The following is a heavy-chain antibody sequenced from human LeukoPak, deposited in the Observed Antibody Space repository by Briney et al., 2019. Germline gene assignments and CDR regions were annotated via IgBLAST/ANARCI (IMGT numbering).Heavy chain of an antibody. D-gene: IGHD3-22*01. V-gene: IGHV3-48*01. CDR2: ITSTSDTI. J-gene: IGHJ4*02. CDR1: GFTLSDYS. CDR3: ARSSGYPFFDY. Sequence: TGGSLRLSSEASGFTLSDYSMNWVRQAPGEGLEWLSYITSTSDTIYYADSVKGRFTSSRDNAKNSVYLQMNSLRAEDTAVYYCARSSGYPFFDYWGQGTLVTVSS.